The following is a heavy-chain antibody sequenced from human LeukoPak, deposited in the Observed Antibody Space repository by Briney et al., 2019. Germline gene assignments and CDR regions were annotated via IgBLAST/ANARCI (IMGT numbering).Heavy chain of an antibody. CDR3: ARDWRGPFDY. D-gene: IGHD3-3*01. V-gene: IGHV4-61*02. Sequence: SQTLSLTCTVSGGSISSGSYYWSWIRQPAGKGLEWIGRIYTSGSTNYNPALKNRVTISVDTSKHQLSLKLNSVTAADTAVYYCARDWRGPFDYWGQGTLVTVSS. J-gene: IGHJ4*02. CDR1: GGSISSGSYY. CDR2: IYTSGST.